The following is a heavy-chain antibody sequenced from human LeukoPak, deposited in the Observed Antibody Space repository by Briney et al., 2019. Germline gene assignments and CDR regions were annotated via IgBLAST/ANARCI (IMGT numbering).Heavy chain of an antibody. CDR3: AKDEPEYYDFWSHPDTYAFDI. CDR2: ISGSGGST. J-gene: IGHJ3*02. D-gene: IGHD3-3*01. Sequence: PGGSLRLSCAASGFTFSSYAMSWVRQAPGKGLEWVSAISGSGGSTYYADSVKGRFTISRDNSKNTLYLQMNSLRAEDTAVYYCAKDEPEYYDFWSHPDTYAFDIWGQGTMVTVSS. V-gene: IGHV3-23*01. CDR1: GFTFSSYA.